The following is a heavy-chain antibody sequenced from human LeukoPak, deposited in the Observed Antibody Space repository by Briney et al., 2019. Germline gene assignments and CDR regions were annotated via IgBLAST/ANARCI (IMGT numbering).Heavy chain of an antibody. CDR2: INHSGST. Sequence: SETLSLTCAVYGGSFSGYYWSCIRQPPGQGLEWIGEINHSGSTNYNPSLKSRVTISVDTSKNQFSLKLSSVTAADTAVYYCARGTWQRLDYWGQGTLVTVSS. CDR1: GGSFSGYY. CDR3: ARGTWQRLDY. V-gene: IGHV4-34*01. J-gene: IGHJ4*02. D-gene: IGHD6-25*01.